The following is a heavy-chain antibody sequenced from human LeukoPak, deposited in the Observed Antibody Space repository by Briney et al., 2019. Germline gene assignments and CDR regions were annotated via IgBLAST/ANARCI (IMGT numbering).Heavy chain of an antibody. CDR2: VSNSGDYI. CDR1: GFSFSSYR. D-gene: IGHD6-13*01. J-gene: IGHJ4*02. V-gene: IGHV3-21*03. CDR3: AKDHGSSDWYYFDY. Sequence: GGSLRLSCAASGFSFSSYRMNWVRQAPGKGLEWVSSVSNSGDYIHYADSVKGRFTISRDNSKNTLYLQMNTLRADDTAVYYCAKDHGSSDWYYFDYWGQGTLVTVSS.